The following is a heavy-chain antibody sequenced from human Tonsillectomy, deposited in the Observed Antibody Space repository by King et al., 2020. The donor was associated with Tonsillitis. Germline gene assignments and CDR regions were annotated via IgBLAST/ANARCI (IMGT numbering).Heavy chain of an antibody. CDR1: GFTFTSSA. CDR3: AADPAYYYDNTAYNFGY. CDR2: IVVSTGNT. D-gene: IGHD3-22*01. V-gene: IGHV1-58*01. Sequence: QLVLSGPEVKKPGTSVKVPCKASGFTFTSSAVQWVRQARGQRLEWIGWIVVSTGNTNYAQKFQERVTITRDMSTSTAYMELSSLRSEDTAVYYCAADPAYYYDNTAYNFGYWGQGTLVTVSS. J-gene: IGHJ4*02.